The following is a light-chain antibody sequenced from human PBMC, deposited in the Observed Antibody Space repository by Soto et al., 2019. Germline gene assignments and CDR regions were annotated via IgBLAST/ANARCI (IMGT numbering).Light chain of an antibody. J-gene: IGKJ1*01. CDR1: QSLTNSF. V-gene: IGKV3-20*01. Sequence: EIVLTQSPCTLSLSPGERATLSCSASQSLTNSFIAWYQQKPGQAPRLLIYDTSSRATGIPDRFSGSGSGTEFTLTISSLQPDDFATYYCQQYNSYWTFGQGTKVDIK. CDR3: QQYNSYWT. CDR2: DTS.